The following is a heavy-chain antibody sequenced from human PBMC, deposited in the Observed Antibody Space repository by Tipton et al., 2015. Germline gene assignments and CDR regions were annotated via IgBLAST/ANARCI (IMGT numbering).Heavy chain of an antibody. Sequence: TLSLTCSVSGGSNTSGGYSWSWVRQYPGKGLEWIGFFYYDGSTHYNPSLKSRVIVSVDTSLNQLSLKLSSVTAADTAVYYCARDRYYHSRGMDYWYFDLWGRGTLVTVSS. CDR1: GGSNTSGGYS. CDR3: ARDRYYHSRGMDYWYFDL. CDR2: FYYDGST. V-gene: IGHV4-31*03. J-gene: IGHJ2*01. D-gene: IGHD3-22*01.